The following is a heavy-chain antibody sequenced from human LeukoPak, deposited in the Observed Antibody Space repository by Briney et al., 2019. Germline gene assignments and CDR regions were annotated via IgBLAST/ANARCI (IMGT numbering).Heavy chain of an antibody. CDR1: GYTFISYN. D-gene: IGHD3-9*01. CDR2: MNPNSGNT. CDR3: ARGYYDILTGHWTNDAFDI. Sequence: GASVKVSCKSSGYTFISYNINWVRQATGQGLEWMGWMNPNSGNTGYTQKFQGRVSMTMNTSISTAYMELSSLSSEDTAVYYCARGYYDILTGHWTNDAFDIWGQGTMVTVSS. J-gene: IGHJ3*02. V-gene: IGHV1-8*01.